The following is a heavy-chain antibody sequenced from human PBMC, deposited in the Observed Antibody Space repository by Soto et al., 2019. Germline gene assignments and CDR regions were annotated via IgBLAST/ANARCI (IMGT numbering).Heavy chain of an antibody. CDR1: GYTFTSYG. V-gene: IGHV1-18*01. CDR3: AVLVVVAASFDYYYYGMDV. Sequence: ASLKVSCKASGYTFTSYGISWVRQAPGQGLEWMGWISAYNGNTNYAQKLQGRVTMTTDTSTSTAYMELRSLRSDDTAVYYCAVLVVVAASFDYYYYGMDVWGQGTTVTVSS. D-gene: IGHD2-15*01. CDR2: ISAYNGNT. J-gene: IGHJ6*02.